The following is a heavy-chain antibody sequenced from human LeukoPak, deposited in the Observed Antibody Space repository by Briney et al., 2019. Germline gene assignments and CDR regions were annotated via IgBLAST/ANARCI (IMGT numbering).Heavy chain of an antibody. CDR3: ARVRRFEEGNYMDV. CDR2: INPNNGDT. CDR1: GYTFTDYY. Sequence: GASVKVSCKASGYTFTDYYLHWVRQAPGQGLEWMGWINPNNGDTYYTQNFQGRVTMTRDTSISTAYMGLSSLRSEDTAMYYCARVRRFEEGNYMDVWGKGNTVTVSS. J-gene: IGHJ6*03. D-gene: IGHD3-10*01. V-gene: IGHV1-2*02.